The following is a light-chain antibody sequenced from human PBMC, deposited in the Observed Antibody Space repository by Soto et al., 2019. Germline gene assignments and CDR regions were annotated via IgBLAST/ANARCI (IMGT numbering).Light chain of an antibody. V-gene: IGKV3-15*01. J-gene: IGKJ2*01. CDR1: QTVSNN. Sequence: EIVRTQSPATLSMSQGESATLSCRASQTVSNNLAWYQQKHGRAPRILIYNASARASRIPARFSGRGSVTECTLTISSLQSEDFAVYYCQQYTNWPPYTFGQGTKLKIK. CDR2: NAS. CDR3: QQYTNWPPYT.